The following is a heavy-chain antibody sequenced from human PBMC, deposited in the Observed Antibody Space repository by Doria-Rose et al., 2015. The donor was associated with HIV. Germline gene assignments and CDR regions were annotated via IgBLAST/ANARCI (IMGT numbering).Heavy chain of an antibody. Sequence: QVQLVQSGAEVKKPESSVKVSCKASGGTFSSYAISWVRQAPGQGLEWLGGIIPIFGTANYAQKFQGRVTITADESTSTAYMELSSLRSEDTAVYYCARGEEQWLPRAEYFQHWGQGTLVTVSS. D-gene: IGHD6-19*01. CDR2: IIPIFGTA. CDR3: ARGEEQWLPRAEYFQH. J-gene: IGHJ1*01. CDR1: GGTFSSYA. V-gene: IGHV1-69*01.